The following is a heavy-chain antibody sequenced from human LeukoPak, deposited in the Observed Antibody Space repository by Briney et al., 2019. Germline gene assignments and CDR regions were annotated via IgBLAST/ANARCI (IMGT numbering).Heavy chain of an antibody. Sequence: PGGSLRLSRSASGFTFSNSAMYWVRHAPGKGLEYVSAISSNGGSTYYADSVKGRFTISRDNSKSTLYLQMSSLRAEDTAVYYCVKYSGFDYFFDFWGQGTLVTVSS. CDR1: GFTFSNSA. CDR3: VKYSGFDYFFDF. CDR2: ISSNGGST. D-gene: IGHD5-12*01. J-gene: IGHJ4*02. V-gene: IGHV3-64D*06.